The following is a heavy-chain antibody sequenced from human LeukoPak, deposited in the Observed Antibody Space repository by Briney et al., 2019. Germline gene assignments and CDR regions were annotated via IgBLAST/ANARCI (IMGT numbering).Heavy chain of an antibody. CDR1: GFTLSSYS. Sequence: PGGSLRLSCAASGFTLSSYSMNWVRQAPGKGLEWVSTISSSSSNIYYADSVKGRFTISRDNARNSLYLQMNSLRAEDTAVYYCARDPSSGTANWFDPWGQGTLVTVSS. CDR2: ISSSSSNI. D-gene: IGHD3-22*01. V-gene: IGHV3-21*01. CDR3: ARDPSSGTANWFDP. J-gene: IGHJ5*02.